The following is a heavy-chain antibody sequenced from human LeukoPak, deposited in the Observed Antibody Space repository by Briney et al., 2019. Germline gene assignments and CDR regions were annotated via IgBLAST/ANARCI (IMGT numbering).Heavy chain of an antibody. V-gene: IGHV4-38-2*02. D-gene: IGHD3-10*01. CDR3: ARLTKNDSGSYRFGKKKRGYMDV. J-gene: IGHJ6*03. Sequence: SETLSLTCTVSGYSISSGYYWGWIRQPPGQGLEWIGSIYHSGSTYYNPSLKSRVTISVDTSKNQFSLKLSSVTAADTAVYYCARLTKNDSGSYRFGKKKRGYMDVWGKGTTVTISS. CDR2: IYHSGST. CDR1: GYSISSGYY.